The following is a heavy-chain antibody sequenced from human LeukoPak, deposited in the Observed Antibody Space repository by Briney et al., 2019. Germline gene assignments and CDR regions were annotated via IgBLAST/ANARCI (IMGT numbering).Heavy chain of an antibody. J-gene: IGHJ4*02. CDR1: GFTFSSYA. V-gene: IGHV3-9*01. CDR3: ARAQYSSSWSPVDY. D-gene: IGHD6-13*01. CDR2: ISWNSGSI. Sequence: GGSLRLSCAASGFTFSSYAMHWVRQAPGKGLEWVSGISWNSGSIGYADSVKGRFTISRDNAKNTLYLQMNSLRAEDTAVYYCARAQYSSSWSPVDYWGQGTLVTVSS.